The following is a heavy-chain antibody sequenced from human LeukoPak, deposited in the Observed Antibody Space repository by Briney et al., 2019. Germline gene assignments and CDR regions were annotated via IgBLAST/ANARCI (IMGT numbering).Heavy chain of an antibody. CDR3: ATDYDYVWGSYRYTRY. D-gene: IGHD3-16*02. V-gene: IGHV1-69*13. Sequence: ASVKVSCKASEDTFTRHYMHWVRQAPGQGLEWMGGIIPIFGTANYAQKFQGRVTIIADESTSTAYMELSSLRSEDTAVYYCATDYDYVWGSYRYTRYWGQGTLVTVSS. CDR2: IIPIFGTA. CDR1: EDTFTRHY. J-gene: IGHJ4*02.